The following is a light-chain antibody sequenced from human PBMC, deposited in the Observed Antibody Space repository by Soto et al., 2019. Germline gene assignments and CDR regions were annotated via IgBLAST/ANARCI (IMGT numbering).Light chain of an antibody. J-gene: IGLJ2*01. Sequence: QSVLTQPASVSGSPGQSITISCTGTSSDVGGYNYVSWYQQHPGKAPKLVIYDVSNRPSGVSNRFSGSKSGNTASLTISGLQAEDEADYYCSSYTSSNTLVLGGGTKLTVL. V-gene: IGLV2-14*03. CDR3: SSYTSSNTLV. CDR1: SSDVGGYNY. CDR2: DVS.